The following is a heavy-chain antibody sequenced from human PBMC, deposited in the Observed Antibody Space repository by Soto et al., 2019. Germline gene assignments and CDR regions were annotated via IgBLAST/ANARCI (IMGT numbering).Heavy chain of an antibody. V-gene: IGHV4-4*02. CDR1: GGSISSSNW. CDR2: IYHSGST. D-gene: IGHD3-22*01. J-gene: IGHJ6*02. Sequence: QVQLQESGPGLVKPSGTLSLTCAVSGGSISSSNWWSWVRQPPGKGLEWIGEIYHSGSTNYNPSLKSRATISVDKSKNQFSLELSSVTAADTAVYYCARSPDSSGYYPRRYYYGMDVWGQGTTVTVSS. CDR3: ARSPDSSGYYPRRYYYGMDV.